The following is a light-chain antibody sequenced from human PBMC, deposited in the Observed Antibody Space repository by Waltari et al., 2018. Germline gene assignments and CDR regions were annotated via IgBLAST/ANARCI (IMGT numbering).Light chain of an antibody. CDR3: CSYAGSSTWV. J-gene: IGLJ3*02. CDR1: SSYVGPYKL. Sequence: QSALTQPASVSGSPGQSITLPCTGTSSYVGPYKLFPWYQQHPGKAPKFMIYEVSKRPSGVSNRFSGSKSGNTASLTISGLQAEDEAAYYCCSYAGSSTWVFGGGTKLTVL. CDR2: EVS. V-gene: IGLV2-23*02.